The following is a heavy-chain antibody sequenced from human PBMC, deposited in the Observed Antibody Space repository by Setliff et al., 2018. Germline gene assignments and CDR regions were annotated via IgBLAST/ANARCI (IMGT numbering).Heavy chain of an antibody. V-gene: IGHV4-4*08. Sequence: SETLSLTCTVSGDSLSSSYWSWIRQPPGKGLEWIGHISPSGSTTYNPSVKSRVTISLDTSKNHFSLKLDSVTAADTALYYCARSPSSGAYWNPRPFYSDYWARGTLVTVSS. CDR2: ISPSGST. CDR3: ARSPSSGAYWNPRPFYSDY. J-gene: IGHJ4*02. D-gene: IGHD1-26*01. CDR1: GDSLSSSY.